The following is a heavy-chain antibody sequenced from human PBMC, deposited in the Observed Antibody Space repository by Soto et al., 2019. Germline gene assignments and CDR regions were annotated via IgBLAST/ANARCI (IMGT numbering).Heavy chain of an antibody. V-gene: IGHV1-24*01. J-gene: IGHJ6*02. D-gene: IGHD2-2*01. CDR1: GYTLTELS. CDR3: ASTRDGDYYYYGMDV. CDR2: FDPEDGET. Sequence: ASVKVSCKVSGYTLTELSMHWVRQAPGKGLEWMGGFDPEDGETIYAQKFQGQVTISADKSISTAYLQWSSLKASDTAMYYCASTRDGDYYYYGMDVWGQGTTVTVSS.